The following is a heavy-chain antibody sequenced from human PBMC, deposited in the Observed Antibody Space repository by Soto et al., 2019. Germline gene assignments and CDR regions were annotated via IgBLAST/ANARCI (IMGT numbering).Heavy chain of an antibody. CDR3: ARVPYCSGGSCYSPGWFDP. CDR1: GFTVSSNY. D-gene: IGHD2-15*01. V-gene: IGHV3-53*04. CDR2: IYSGGST. J-gene: IGHJ5*02. Sequence: EVQLVESGGGLVQPGGSLRLSCAASGFTVSSNYMSWVRQAPGKGLEWVSVIYSGGSTYYADSVKGRFTISRHNSKNTLYLKMNSLRAEDTAVYYCARVPYCSGGSCYSPGWFDPWGQGTLVTVSS.